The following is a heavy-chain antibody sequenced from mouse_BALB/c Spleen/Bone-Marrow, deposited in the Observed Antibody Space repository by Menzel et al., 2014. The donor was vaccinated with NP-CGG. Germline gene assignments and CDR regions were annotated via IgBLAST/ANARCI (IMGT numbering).Heavy chain of an antibody. V-gene: IGHV1-54*01. CDR3: ARYDGYFDY. J-gene: IGHJ2*03. D-gene: IGHD2-3*01. CDR1: GYAFTDYL. CDR2: INPGSGST. Sequence: QVQLQQSGAELVRPGTSVKVSCKASGYAFTDYLMEWLKQRPGQGLEWFGVINPGSGSTNYNEKFKDKATLTADKSSSTAYMQLSSLTSDDSAVYFCARYDGYFDYWGQGTSLTVSS.